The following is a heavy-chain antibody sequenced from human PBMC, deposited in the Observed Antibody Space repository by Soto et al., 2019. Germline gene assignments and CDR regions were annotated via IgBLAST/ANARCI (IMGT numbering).Heavy chain of an antibody. J-gene: IGHJ6*02. D-gene: IGHD2-2*02. CDR1: GYTFTSFG. CDR3: AREEVVVPAAIRGWGDYHYYGMDV. CDR2: ISAYNGNT. Sequence: ASVKVSCKASGYTFTSFGVSWVRQAPGQGLEWMGWISAYNGNTNYAQKFQGRVTMTTDTSTRTAYMELRSLRSDDTAVYYCAREEVVVPAAIRGWGDYHYYGMDVWGQGTTVTVSS. V-gene: IGHV1-18*01.